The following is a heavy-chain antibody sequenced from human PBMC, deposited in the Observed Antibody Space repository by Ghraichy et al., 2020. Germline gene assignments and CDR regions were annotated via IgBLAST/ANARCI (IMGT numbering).Heavy chain of an antibody. J-gene: IGHJ4*02. CDR2: ISGRSNTI. Sequence: GGSLRLSCTASGFPFSFSAYSMDWVRQAPGKGLEWIAYISGRSNTIYYADSVKGRFTISRDNGKDSLYLQMNSLRDEDTAIYYCARDRPGGPQSYFDQWGQGTLVTVSS. D-gene: IGHD3-16*01. V-gene: IGHV3-48*02. CDR3: ARDRPGGPQSYFDQ. CDR1: GFPFSFSAYS.